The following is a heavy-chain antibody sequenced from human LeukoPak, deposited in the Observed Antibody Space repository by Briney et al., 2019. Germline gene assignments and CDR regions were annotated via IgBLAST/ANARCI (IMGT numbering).Heavy chain of an antibody. CDR2: IYYSGST. V-gene: IGHV4-30-4*08. CDR1: GGSVSSGDYY. D-gene: IGHD6-6*01. Sequence: PSQTLSLTCTVSGGSVSSGDYYWSWIRQPPGKGLEWIGYIYYSGSTYYNPSLKSRVTISVDTSKNQFSLKLSSVTAADTDVYYCARVSSSSSLYYYYYMDVWGKGTTVTVSS. J-gene: IGHJ6*03. CDR3: ARVSSSSSLYYYYYMDV.